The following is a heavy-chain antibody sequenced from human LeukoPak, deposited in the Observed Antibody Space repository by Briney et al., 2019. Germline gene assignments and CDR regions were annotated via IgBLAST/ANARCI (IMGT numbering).Heavy chain of an antibody. Sequence: ASVKVSCKASGYTFTGYYMHWVRQAPGQRLEWMGWINPNSGGTNYAQKFQGRVTMTRDTSISTAYMELSRLRSDDTAVYYCAREDYYDSSGYSAAGDYWGQGTLVTVSS. J-gene: IGHJ4*02. CDR3: AREDYYDSSGYSAAGDY. CDR1: GYTFTGYY. CDR2: INPNSGGT. V-gene: IGHV1-2*02. D-gene: IGHD3-22*01.